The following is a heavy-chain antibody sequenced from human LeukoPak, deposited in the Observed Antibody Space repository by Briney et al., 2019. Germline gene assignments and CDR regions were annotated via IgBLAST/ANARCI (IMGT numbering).Heavy chain of an antibody. CDR1: GFTFSSYW. J-gene: IGHJ4*02. CDR2: INSDGSST. CDR3: AKGPHSSGWYFFDY. Sequence: PGGSLRLSCAASGFTFSSYWMPWVRQAPGKGLVWVSRINSDGSSTSYADSVKGRFTISRDNAKNTLYLQMNGLRAEDTAVYYCAKGPHSSGWYFFDYWGQGTLVTVSS. V-gene: IGHV3-74*01. D-gene: IGHD6-19*01.